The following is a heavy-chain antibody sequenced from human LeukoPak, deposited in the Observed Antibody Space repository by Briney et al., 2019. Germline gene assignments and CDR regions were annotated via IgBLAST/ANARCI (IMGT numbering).Heavy chain of an antibody. CDR1: GYTFTGYY. CDR2: INPNTGGT. Sequence: ASVKVSCKASGYTFTGYYMHWVRQAPGQGLEWMGWINPNTGGTNYAQKFRGRVTMTRDTSISTAYMELSRLRSDDTAVYYCARVPPRRAAHETVFDYWGQGTLVTVSS. J-gene: IGHJ4*02. V-gene: IGHV1-2*02. CDR3: ARVPPRRAAHETVFDY. D-gene: IGHD6-13*01.